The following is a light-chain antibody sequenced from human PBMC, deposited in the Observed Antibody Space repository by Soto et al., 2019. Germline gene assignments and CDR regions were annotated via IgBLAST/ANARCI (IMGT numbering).Light chain of an antibody. V-gene: IGKV3-15*01. CDR1: QSVSRN. Sequence: IVMTQSPATLSVSPGERATLSCRASQSVSRNLAWYQQKRGQAPRLLIYGASTRATGIPVRFSGSGSGTEFTLTISSRQSEDFEVYYCQQYNDWPPVTFGQGTRVEIK. CDR3: QQYNDWPPVT. J-gene: IGKJ1*01. CDR2: GAS.